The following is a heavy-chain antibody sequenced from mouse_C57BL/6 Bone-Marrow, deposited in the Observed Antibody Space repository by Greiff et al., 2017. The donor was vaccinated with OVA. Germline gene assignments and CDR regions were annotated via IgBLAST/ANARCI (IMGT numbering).Heavy chain of an antibody. CDR2: ISDGGSYT. V-gene: IGHV5-4*01. CDR1: GFTFSSYA. CDR3: ARERRRYAMDY. Sequence: EVQRVESGGGLVKPGGSLKLSCAASGFTFSSYAMSWVRQTPEQRLEWVATISDGGSYTYYPDNVKGRFTISRDNAKNNLDRQMSHLESADTAMDYCARERRRYAMDYWGQGTSVTVSS. J-gene: IGHJ4*01.